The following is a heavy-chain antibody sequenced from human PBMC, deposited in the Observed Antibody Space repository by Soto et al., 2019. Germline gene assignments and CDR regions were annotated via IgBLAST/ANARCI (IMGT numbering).Heavy chain of an antibody. CDR3: ARDVGGYSYGLYYHYGMDV. Sequence: QVQLIQSGAEVKKPGASVKVSCKASGYTFTTYDINWVRQAPGQGLEWMGWMNPNGGKTEYAQKFQGRVTMTRNTSLSTAYMEVRSLTSEDTAVYYCARDVGGYSYGLYYHYGMDVWGQGTTVIVSS. CDR1: GYTFTTYD. D-gene: IGHD5-18*01. CDR2: MNPNGGKT. V-gene: IGHV1-8*01. J-gene: IGHJ6*02.